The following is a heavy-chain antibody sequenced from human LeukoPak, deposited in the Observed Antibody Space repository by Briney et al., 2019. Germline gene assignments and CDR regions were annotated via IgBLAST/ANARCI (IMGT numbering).Heavy chain of an antibody. CDR2: IYYSGSS. CDR1: GGSLISNY. CDR3: ARVPPYSSSWYWFDP. J-gene: IGHJ5*02. D-gene: IGHD6-13*01. V-gene: IGHV4-59*12. Sequence: SETLSLTCTVSGGSLISNYWSWIRQPPGKGLEWIGYIYYSGSSNYNPSLKSRVTISVDTSKKQFSLNLTSVTAADTAVYYCARVPPYSSSWYWFDPWGQGTLVTVSS.